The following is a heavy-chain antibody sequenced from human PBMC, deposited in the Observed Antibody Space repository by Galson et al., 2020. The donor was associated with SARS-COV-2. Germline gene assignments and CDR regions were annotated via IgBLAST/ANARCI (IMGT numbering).Heavy chain of an antibody. Sequence: SVKVSCKASGYTFTSYGISWVRQAPGQGLEWMGWISAYNGNTNYAQKLQGRVTMTTDTSTSTAYMELRSLRSDDTAVYYCARDDRSSVANDAFDIWGQGTMVTVSS. CDR2: ISAYNGNT. D-gene: IGHD2-2*01. V-gene: IGHV1-18*01. J-gene: IGHJ3*02. CDR3: ARDDRSSVANDAFDI. CDR1: GYTFTSYG.